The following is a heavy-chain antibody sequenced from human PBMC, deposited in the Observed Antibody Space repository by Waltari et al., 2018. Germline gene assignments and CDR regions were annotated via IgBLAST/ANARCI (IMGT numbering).Heavy chain of an antibody. D-gene: IGHD3-9*01. J-gene: IGHJ6*02. CDR1: GGTFSSYA. CDR2: IIPIFGTA. V-gene: IGHV1-69*12. CDR3: ARGYYDILTGPYYYYYGMDV. Sequence: QVQLVQSGAEVKKPGSSVKVSCKASGGTFSSYAISWVRQAPGQGLEWMGGIIPIFGTANYAQKFQGRVTITADESTSTAYMELSSLRSEDTAVYYCARGYYDILTGPYYYYYGMDVWGQGTTVTVPS.